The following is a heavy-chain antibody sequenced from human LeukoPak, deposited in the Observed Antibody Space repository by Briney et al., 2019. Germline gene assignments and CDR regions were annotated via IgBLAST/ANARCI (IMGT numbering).Heavy chain of an antibody. CDR2: IYYSGST. D-gene: IGHD4-17*01. CDR3: ASSLRPYYFAY. V-gene: IGHV4-59*11. Sequence: SETLSLTCTVSGGSFNTHYWNWIRQPPGKGLEWIGYIYYSGSTNYNPSLKSRVTISVDTSKNQFSLKLSSVTAADTAVYYCASSLRPYYFAYWGQGTLVTVSS. J-gene: IGHJ4*02. CDR1: GGSFNTHY.